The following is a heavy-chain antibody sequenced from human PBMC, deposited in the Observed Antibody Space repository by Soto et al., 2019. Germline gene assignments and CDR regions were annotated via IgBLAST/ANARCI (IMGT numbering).Heavy chain of an antibody. CDR2: IIRDGSST. D-gene: IGHD3-16*01. CDR1: GFTFSSYW. CDR3: GSGGSGIYGMDS. Sequence: EVQLVESGGGLVQPGGSLRLACAASGFTFSSYWMHWVRQAPGKGLVWISRIIRDGSSTNYADSVKGRFTISRDNAKNTQYQEINSLRADDTDVYFCGSGGSGIYGMDSWGQGTTVIV. V-gene: IGHV3-74*01. J-gene: IGHJ6*02.